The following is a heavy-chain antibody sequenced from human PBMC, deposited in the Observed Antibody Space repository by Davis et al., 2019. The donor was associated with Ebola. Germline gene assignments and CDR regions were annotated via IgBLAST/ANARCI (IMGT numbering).Heavy chain of an antibody. CDR2: ISYDGSNK. J-gene: IGHJ3*02. CDR1: GFTFNSYG. CDR3: ARNYEDAFDI. V-gene: IGHV3-30*03. D-gene: IGHD3-22*01. Sequence: GESLKISCAASGFTFNSYGMHWVRQAPGKGLEWVAVISYDGSNKYYADSVKGRFTISRDNSKNTLYLQMNSLRAEDTAVYYCARNYEDAFDIWGQGTMVTVSS.